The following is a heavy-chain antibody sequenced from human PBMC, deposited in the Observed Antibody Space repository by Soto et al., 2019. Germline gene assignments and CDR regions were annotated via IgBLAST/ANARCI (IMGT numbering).Heavy chain of an antibody. J-gene: IGHJ5*02. CDR1: GYTCTSYY. CDR2: INPSGGST. CDR3: ARDYVSGSYYIRSSPNWFDP. Sequence: ASVKVSCKASGYTCTSYYMHWVLQAPGQGLEWMGIINPSGGSTSYAQKFQGRVTMTRDTSTSTVYMELSSLRSEDTAVYYCARDYVSGSYYIRSSPNWFDPWGQGTLVTVSS. V-gene: IGHV1-46*01. D-gene: IGHD3-10*01.